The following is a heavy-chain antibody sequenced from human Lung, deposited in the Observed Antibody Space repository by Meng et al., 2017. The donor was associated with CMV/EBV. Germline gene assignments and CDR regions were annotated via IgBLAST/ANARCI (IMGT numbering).Heavy chain of an antibody. Sequence: LXCAVSCGSSSSYYWSWIPRPPGKRLEWIGYIYYSGSTSYNPSLKSRVTISVDRSKDPFSLKLRSVTAADTAVYYWARGSGYYGSGRYYSRYYYGMDVWGQGXTVTVSS. CDR1: CGSSSSYY. CDR2: IYYSGST. CDR3: ARGSGYYGSGRYYSRYYYGMDV. D-gene: IGHD3-10*01. J-gene: IGHJ6*02. V-gene: IGHV4-59*01.